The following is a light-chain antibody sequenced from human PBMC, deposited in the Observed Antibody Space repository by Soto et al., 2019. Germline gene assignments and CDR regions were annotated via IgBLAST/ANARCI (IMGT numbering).Light chain of an antibody. Sequence: QSALTQPASVSGSPGQSITISCTGTSSDVGGYNYVSWYQQHPGKAPKLMIYDVFNRPSGVSIRFSGSKSGNTASLTISGLQAEDEADYYCSSYTSSDTLAYVFGTGTKVTVL. CDR3: SSYTSSDTLAYV. J-gene: IGLJ1*01. CDR2: DVF. CDR1: SSDVGGYNY. V-gene: IGLV2-14*01.